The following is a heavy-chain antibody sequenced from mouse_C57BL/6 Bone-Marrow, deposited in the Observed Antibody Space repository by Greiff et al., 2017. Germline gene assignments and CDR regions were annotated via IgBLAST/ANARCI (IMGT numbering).Heavy chain of an antibody. J-gene: IGHJ1*03. V-gene: IGHV1-55*01. CDR2: IYPGSGST. CDR3: ARPYYSNYWYFDV. Sequence: QVQLQQPGAELVKPGASVKMSCKASGYTFTSYWITWVKQRPGQGLEWIGDIYPGSGSTNYNEKFKSKATLTVDTSSSPAYMQRSSLTSEDSAVYYCARPYYSNYWYFDVWGTGTTVTVSS. CDR1: GYTFTSYW. D-gene: IGHD2-5*01.